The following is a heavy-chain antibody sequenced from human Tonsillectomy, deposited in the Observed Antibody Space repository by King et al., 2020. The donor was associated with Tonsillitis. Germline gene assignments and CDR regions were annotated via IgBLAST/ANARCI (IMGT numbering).Heavy chain of an antibody. CDR1: GGSISSGGYS. D-gene: IGHD3-22*01. J-gene: IGHJ3*02. CDR3: ARGVGGYSDSSAYSVPSDAFDI. CDR2: IYHSGSA. Sequence: QLQESGSGLVKPSQTLSLTCAVSGGSISSGGYSWNWIRQPPGKGLEWIGYIYHSGSAFYNPSLKSRVTISVDRSKNQFSLKLISVTAADTAVYFCARGVGGYSDSSAYSVPSDAFDIWGQGTSVTVSS. V-gene: IGHV4-30-2*01.